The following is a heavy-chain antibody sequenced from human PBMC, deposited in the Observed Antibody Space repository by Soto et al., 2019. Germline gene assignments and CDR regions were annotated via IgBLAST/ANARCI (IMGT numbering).Heavy chain of an antibody. V-gene: IGHV3-33*01. Sequence: QVQLVESGGGVVQPGRSLRLSCAASGFTFSSYVMHWVRQAPGKGQEWVAVIWYDGSNKYYADSVKGRFTISRKNSKNTLYLQMNSMRGEDTAVYYCARAVASSSYPNSGYWGQGTLFTFSS. CDR3: ARAVASSSYPNSGY. D-gene: IGHD6-6*01. J-gene: IGHJ4*02. CDR1: GFTFSSYV. CDR2: IWYDGSNK.